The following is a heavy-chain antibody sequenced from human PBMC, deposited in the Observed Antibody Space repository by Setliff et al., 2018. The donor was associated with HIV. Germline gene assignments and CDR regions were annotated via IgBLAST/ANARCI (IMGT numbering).Heavy chain of an antibody. J-gene: IGHJ3*01. Sequence: GGSLRLSCAASGFTFSSDSMNWVRQAPGKGLEWVSYISGSGSAMYYADSVEGRFTISRDNSKNTVYLQMDSLRAEDTAVYFCTKGPWDEPHAFNVWGQGTVVTVSS. CDR3: TKGPWDEPHAFNV. CDR2: ISGSGSAM. CDR1: GFTFSSDS. V-gene: IGHV3-48*01. D-gene: IGHD1-26*01.